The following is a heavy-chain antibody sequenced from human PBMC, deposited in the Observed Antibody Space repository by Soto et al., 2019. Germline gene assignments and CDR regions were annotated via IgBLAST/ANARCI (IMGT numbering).Heavy chain of an antibody. CDR1: GYSFINYW. J-gene: IGHJ5*02. Sequence: GESLKISCKASGYSFINYWIGWVRQMPGKGLEWMAIINPGNSETRYSPAFQGQVTISADKSVTTTYLQWDSLKASDTAVYYCARVSMSTVSWGFDPWGQGTLVTVSS. D-gene: IGHD4-4*01. CDR2: INPGNSET. CDR3: ARVSMSTVSWGFDP. V-gene: IGHV5-51*01.